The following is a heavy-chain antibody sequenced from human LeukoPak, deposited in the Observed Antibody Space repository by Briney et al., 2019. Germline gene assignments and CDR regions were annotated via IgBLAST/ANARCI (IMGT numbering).Heavy chain of an antibody. D-gene: IGHD3-3*01. CDR2: IKQDGSEK. Sequence: PGGSLRLSCAASGFTFSSYAMSWVRQAPGKGLEWVANIKQDGSEKYYVDSVKGRFTISRDNAKNSLYLQMNSLRAEDTAVYYCARDRSYDFWSGYSLLGYYYYGMDVWGQGTTVTVSS. J-gene: IGHJ6*02. CDR3: ARDRSYDFWSGYSLLGYYYYGMDV. CDR1: GFTFSSYA. V-gene: IGHV3-7*01.